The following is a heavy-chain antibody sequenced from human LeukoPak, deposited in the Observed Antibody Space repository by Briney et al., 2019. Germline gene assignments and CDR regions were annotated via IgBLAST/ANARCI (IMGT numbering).Heavy chain of an antibody. CDR2: IYYSGST. D-gene: IGHD6-13*01. CDR1: GGSISSYY. V-gene: IGHV4-59*01. Sequence: PSETLSLTCTVSGGSISSYYWSWIRQPPGKGLEWIGYIYYSGSTNYNPSLKSRVTISVDTSKNQFSLKLSSVPAADTAVYYWARGSKYSSSWYFDYWGQGPLATASS. J-gene: IGHJ4*02. CDR3: ARGSKYSSSWYFDY.